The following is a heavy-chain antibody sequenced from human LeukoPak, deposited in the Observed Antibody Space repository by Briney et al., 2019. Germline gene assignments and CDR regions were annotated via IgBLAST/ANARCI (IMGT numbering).Heavy chain of an antibody. CDR1: GFTFSSYA. D-gene: IGHD2-2*01. V-gene: IGHV3-30-3*01. J-gene: IGHJ3*02. CDR2: ISYDGSNK. CDR3: AKEYVPAAMADAFDI. Sequence: GGSLRLSCAASGFTFSSYAMHWVRQAPGKGLEWVAVISYDGSNKYYADSVKGRFTISRDNSKNTLYLQMNSLRAEDTAVYYCAKEYVPAAMADAFDIWGQGTMVTVSS.